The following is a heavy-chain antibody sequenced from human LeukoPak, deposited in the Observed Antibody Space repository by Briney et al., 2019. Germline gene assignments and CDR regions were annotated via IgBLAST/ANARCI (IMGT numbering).Heavy chain of an antibody. CDR2: INAGNGNT. J-gene: IGHJ4*02. Sequence: ASVKVSCKASGYTFTSYAMHWVRQAPGQRLEWMGWINAGNGNTKYSQEFQGRVTITRDTSASTAYMELSSLRSEDMAVYYCARDDKSSYNFDYWGQGTLVTVSS. CDR3: ARDDKSSYNFDY. CDR1: GYTFTSYA. V-gene: IGHV1-3*03. D-gene: IGHD5-24*01.